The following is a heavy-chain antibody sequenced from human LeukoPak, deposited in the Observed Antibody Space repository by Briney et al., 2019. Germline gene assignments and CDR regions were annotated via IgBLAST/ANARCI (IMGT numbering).Heavy chain of an antibody. CDR1: GCTFSSYA. J-gene: IGHJ4*02. CDR3: AKDLMGVAVTKD. V-gene: IGHV3-23*01. D-gene: IGHD2-15*01. CDR2: ISCSGSST. Sequence: GGSLTLSCAASGCTFSSYAMSWIRQAPGKGLEWVSDISCSGSSTYYADSVKGRFTISRDDSKKPLYLQMNSLRAEDTAVYYCAKDLMGVAVTKDWGQGTLVTVSS.